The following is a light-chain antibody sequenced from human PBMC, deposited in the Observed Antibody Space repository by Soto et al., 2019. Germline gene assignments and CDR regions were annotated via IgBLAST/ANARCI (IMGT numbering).Light chain of an antibody. CDR1: ETVSSY. J-gene: IGKJ5*01. Sequence: DIVLTQSPVTLSLSPGDRATLSCRASETVSSYLLWYQQKPGQAPRLLIYDAYNRATGIPPRFSGSGSGTDFTLTISSLEPEDSAVYYCQQRHMWPITFGQGTRLEIK. CDR3: QQRHMWPIT. V-gene: IGKV3-11*01. CDR2: DAY.